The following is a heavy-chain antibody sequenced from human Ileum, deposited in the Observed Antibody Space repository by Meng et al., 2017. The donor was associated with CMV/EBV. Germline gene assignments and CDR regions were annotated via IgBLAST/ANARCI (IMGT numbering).Heavy chain of an antibody. V-gene: IGHV1-69*05. CDR2: IIPIFGTA. CDR1: GGTFSSYA. CDR3: AREGLAAAMFDY. J-gene: IGHJ4*02. D-gene: IGHD2-2*01. Sequence: CKASGGTFSSYAISWVRQAPGQGLEWMGGIIPIFGTANYAQKFQGRVTITTDESTSTAYMELSSLRSEDTAVYYCAREGLAAAMFDYWGQGTLVTVSS.